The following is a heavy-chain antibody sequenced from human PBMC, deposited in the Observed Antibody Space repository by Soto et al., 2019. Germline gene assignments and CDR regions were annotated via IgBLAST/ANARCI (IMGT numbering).Heavy chain of an antibody. Sequence: SVKVSCKASGGTFTSYAISWVRQAPGQGLERMGGIIPIFGTANYAQKFQGRVTITADTSAGSTYLEVSSLRSEDTAVYFCARGLGYCDTTFCRPMRFDSWGQGTPVTVSS. D-gene: IGHD2-15*01. CDR2: IIPIFGTA. CDR1: GGTFTSYA. CDR3: ARGLGYCDTTFCRPMRFDS. J-gene: IGHJ5*01. V-gene: IGHV1-69*06.